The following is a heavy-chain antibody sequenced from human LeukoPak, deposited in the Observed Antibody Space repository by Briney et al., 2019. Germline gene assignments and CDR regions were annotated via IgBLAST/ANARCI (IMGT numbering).Heavy chain of an antibody. J-gene: IGHJ4*02. CDR3: AKDRDYYDSSGYYFAY. CDR1: GFTFSSYA. V-gene: IGHV3-23*01. CDR2: ISGSGGST. Sequence: PGGSLRLSCAASGFTFSSYAMSWVRQAPGKGLEWVSAISGSGGSTYYADSVKGRFTISRDNSKNTLYLQMNSLRAEDTAVYYCAKDRDYYDSSGYYFAYWGQGTLVTVSS. D-gene: IGHD3-22*01.